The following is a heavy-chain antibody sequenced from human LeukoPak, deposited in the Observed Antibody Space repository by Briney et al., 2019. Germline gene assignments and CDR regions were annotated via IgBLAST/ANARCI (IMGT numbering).Heavy chain of an antibody. V-gene: IGHV3-23*01. D-gene: IGHD3-10*01. CDR2: ISPSGTDT. CDR3: AKRGGYETMAAFDY. CDR1: GFTFNSYA. J-gene: IGHJ4*02. Sequence: GGSLRLSCAASGFTFNSYAMSWVRQAPGKGLEWVSAISPSGTDTYYADFVKGRFTISRDNSKNTLYLQMSSLRAEDSAVYYCAKRGGYETMAAFDYWGQGTLVTVSS.